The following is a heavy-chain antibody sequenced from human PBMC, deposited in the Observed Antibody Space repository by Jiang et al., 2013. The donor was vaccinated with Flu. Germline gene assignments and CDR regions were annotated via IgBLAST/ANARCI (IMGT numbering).Heavy chain of an antibody. D-gene: IGHD4-17*01. V-gene: IGHV4-59*08. CDR2: VSVSGST. Sequence: GPGLVKPSEPLSLTCSVSGDSIGTYYWSWIRQPPGKGLEWIGFVSVSGSTNYNPSLKSRVTLSVDATNNHFSLKLTSMTAADTAIYYCARVFRRDSEFGYYHFDSWSQG. CDR1: GDSIGTYY. CDR3: ARVFRRDSEFGYYHFDS. J-gene: IGHJ4*02.